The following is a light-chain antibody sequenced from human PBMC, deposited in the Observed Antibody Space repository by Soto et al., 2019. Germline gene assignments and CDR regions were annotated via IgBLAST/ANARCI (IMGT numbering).Light chain of an antibody. CDR3: CSYEGGVL. J-gene: IGLJ2*01. CDR1: NSDVGSYNL. Sequence: QSALTQPASVSGSPGQSITISCTGTNSDVGSYNLVSWYQQHPGKAPKLMIYESIKRASGVSNRFSGSESGNMASLTISGLQAEDEADYYCCSYEGGVLFGGGTKVTVL. CDR2: ESI. V-gene: IGLV2-23*01.